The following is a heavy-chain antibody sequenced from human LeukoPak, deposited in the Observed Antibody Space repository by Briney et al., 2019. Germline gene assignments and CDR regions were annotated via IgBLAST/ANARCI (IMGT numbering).Heavy chain of an antibody. D-gene: IGHD7-27*01. Sequence: SETLSLTCTVSGGSISSYYWSWIRQPPGKGLEWIGYICYSGSTNYNPSLKSRVTISVDTSKNQFSLKLSSVTAADTAVYYCARAANWGFVTYFDYWGQGTLVTVSS. CDR1: GGSISSYY. CDR3: ARAANWGFVTYFDY. V-gene: IGHV4-59*01. J-gene: IGHJ4*02. CDR2: ICYSGST.